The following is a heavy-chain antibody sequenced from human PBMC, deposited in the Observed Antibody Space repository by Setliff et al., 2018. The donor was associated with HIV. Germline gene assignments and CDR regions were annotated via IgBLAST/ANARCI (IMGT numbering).Heavy chain of an antibody. V-gene: IGHV4-34*01. Sequence: SETLSLTCAVYGESFSGYYWSWIRQPAGKGLEWLGEINHSGRAKYNPSLKSRASISADTSKNQFSLRLTSVTAADTAVYYCARTGWAQLIQGAWFGPWGQGVLVTVSS. CDR2: INHSGRA. CDR1: GESFSGYY. D-gene: IGHD2-8*01. J-gene: IGHJ5*02. CDR3: ARTGWAQLIQGAWFGP.